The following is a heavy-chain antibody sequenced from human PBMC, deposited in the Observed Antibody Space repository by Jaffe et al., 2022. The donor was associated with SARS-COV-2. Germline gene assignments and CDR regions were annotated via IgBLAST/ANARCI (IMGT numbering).Heavy chain of an antibody. V-gene: IGHV1-2*06. D-gene: IGHD2-15*01. J-gene: IGHJ4*02. CDR1: GYTFTGYY. Sequence: QVQLVQSGAEVKKPGASVKVSCKASGYTFTGYYMHWVRQAPGQGLEWMGRINPNSGGTNYAQKFQGRVTMTRDTSISTAYMELSRLRSDDTAVYYCARDDLPLGVVVVAAGFDYWGQGTLVTVSS. CDR2: INPNSGGT. CDR3: ARDDLPLGVVVVAAGFDY.